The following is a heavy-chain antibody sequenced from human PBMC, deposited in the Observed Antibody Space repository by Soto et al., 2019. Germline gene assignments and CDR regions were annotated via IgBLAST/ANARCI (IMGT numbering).Heavy chain of an antibody. CDR3: ARLRGFFNGDYGLDV. J-gene: IGHJ6*02. Sequence: EVQLVESGGGLVQPGGSLRLSCAASGFTFSSYWMSWVRQAPGKGLEWVANINQDGSEKYYVDSVKGRFTISRDNAKSSLFLQMNSLRAEDTAVYYCARLRGFFNGDYGLDVWGQGTTVTVSS. V-gene: IGHV3-7*01. CDR2: INQDGSEK. CDR1: GFTFSSYW. D-gene: IGHD4-17*01.